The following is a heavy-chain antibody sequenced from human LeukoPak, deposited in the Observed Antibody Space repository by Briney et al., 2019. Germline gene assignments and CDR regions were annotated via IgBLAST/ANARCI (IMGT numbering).Heavy chain of an antibody. CDR2: VYYSGST. CDR1: GGSISSYF. CDR3: ARAGYSSGWFAYY. D-gene: IGHD6-19*01. J-gene: IGHJ4*02. V-gene: IGHV4-59*01. Sequence: SETLSLTCTVSGGSISSYFWSWIRQPPGKGLEWIGYVYYSGSTNYNPSLKSRVTISVDTSKKQFSLKLSSATAADTAVYYCARAGYSSGWFAYYWGQGTLVTVSS.